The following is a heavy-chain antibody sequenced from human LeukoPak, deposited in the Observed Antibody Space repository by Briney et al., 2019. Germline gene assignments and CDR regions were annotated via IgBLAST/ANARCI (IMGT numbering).Heavy chain of an antibody. CDR3: AGGYSHFDY. J-gene: IGHJ4*02. D-gene: IGHD5-18*01. V-gene: IGHV3-30*03. Sequence: PGGSLRLSCAASGFTFSVSGMHWVRQAPRKGLEWVAVISYDGTNKYYADSVKSRFAISRDNSQNTLYLQMNNLRAQDTAVYYCAGGYSHFDYWGQGTLVTASS. CDR2: ISYDGTNK. CDR1: GFTFSVSG.